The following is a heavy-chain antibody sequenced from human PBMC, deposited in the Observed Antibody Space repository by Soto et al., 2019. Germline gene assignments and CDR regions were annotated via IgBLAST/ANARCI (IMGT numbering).Heavy chain of an antibody. D-gene: IGHD6-6*01. CDR1: GYTFTSYG. CDR2: ISAYNGNT. CDR3: ARDKDSSSSWFDP. J-gene: IGHJ5*02. Sequence: QVQLVQSGGEVKKPGASVKVSCKASGYTFTSYGISWVRQAPGQGLEWMGWISAYNGNTNYAQMLQGRVTMTTDTSTRTASMELGRPRADDTAVYFFARDKDSSSSWFDPWGQGTLVTVSS. V-gene: IGHV1-18*01.